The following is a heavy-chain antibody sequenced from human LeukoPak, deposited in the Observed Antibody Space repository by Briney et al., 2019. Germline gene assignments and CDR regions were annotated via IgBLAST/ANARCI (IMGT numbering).Heavy chain of an antibody. J-gene: IGHJ6*03. CDR3: ARHGRGVYYYMDV. V-gene: IGHV4-59*08. CDR2: IYYSGST. D-gene: IGHD3-10*01. Sequence: SETLSLTCTVSGGSISSYYWSWIRQPPGKGLEWIGYIYYSGSTNYKSSLKSRVTISVDTSKNQFSLKLSSVTAADTAVYYCARHGRGVYYYMDVWGEGTTVTISS. CDR1: GGSISSYY.